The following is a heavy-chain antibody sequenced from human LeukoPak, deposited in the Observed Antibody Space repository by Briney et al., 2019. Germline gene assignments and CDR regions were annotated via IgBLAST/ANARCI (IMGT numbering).Heavy chain of an antibody. CDR3: AKDTRGSSRDGAFDI. V-gene: IGHV3-9*03. CDR2: ISWNSGSI. J-gene: IGHJ3*02. CDR1: GFTFDDYA. D-gene: IGHD2-15*01. Sequence: GRSLRLSCAASGFTFDDYAMHWVRQAPGKGLEWVSGISWNSGSIGYADSVKGRFTISRDNAKNSLYLQMNSLRAEDMALYYCAKDTRGSSRDGAFDIWGQGTMVTVSS.